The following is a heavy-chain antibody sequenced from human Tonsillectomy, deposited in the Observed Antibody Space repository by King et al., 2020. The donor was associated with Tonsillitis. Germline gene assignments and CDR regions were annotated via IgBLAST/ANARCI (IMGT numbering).Heavy chain of an antibody. CDR3: ARGGPWYYYYYYMDV. J-gene: IGHJ6*03. CDR2: IWYGGSNK. CDR1: GFTFSSYG. V-gene: IGHV3-33*08. Sequence: HVQLVESGGGVVQPGRSLRLSCAASGFTFSSYGMHWVRQAPGKGLEWVAGIWYGGSNKYYADTVKGRFTISRDNSKNTRYLQMNSLRAEDTAVYYCARGGPWYYYYYYMDVWGKGTTVTVSS.